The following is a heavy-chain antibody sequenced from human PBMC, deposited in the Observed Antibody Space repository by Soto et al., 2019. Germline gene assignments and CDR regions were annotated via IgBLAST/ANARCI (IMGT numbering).Heavy chain of an antibody. D-gene: IGHD2-8*01. CDR3: ARYNSYAIDY. CDR1: GTSISSYY. V-gene: IGHV4-59*01. J-gene: IGHJ4*02. CDR2: IHYSGTT. Sequence: PAETLSLTFPVSGTSISSYYWSWIRQPPGKGLEWIANIHYSGTTNYNPSLASRVTLSVDTSKNQFSLKMTSVTAADRAMYFCARYNSYAIDYWGRGTLVTVSS.